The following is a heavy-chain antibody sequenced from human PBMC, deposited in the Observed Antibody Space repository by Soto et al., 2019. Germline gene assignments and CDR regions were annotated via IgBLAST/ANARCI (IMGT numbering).Heavy chain of an antibody. J-gene: IGHJ4*02. CDR2: ISYDGSNK. V-gene: IGHV3-30*18. CDR3: AKGAIRGYSYDYYFDY. D-gene: IGHD5-18*01. Sequence: QVQLVESGGGVVQPGRSLRLSCAASGFTFSSYGMHWVRQAPGKGLEWVAVISYDGSNKYYADSVKGRFTISRDNSKNTLYLQMNSLRAEDTAVYYCAKGAIRGYSYDYYFDYWGQGTLVTVSS. CDR1: GFTFSSYG.